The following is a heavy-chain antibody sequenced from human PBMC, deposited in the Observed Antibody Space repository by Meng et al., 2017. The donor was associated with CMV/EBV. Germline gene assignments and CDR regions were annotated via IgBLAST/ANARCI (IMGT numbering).Heavy chain of an antibody. D-gene: IGHD2-2*01. CDR3: AREVVPDY. V-gene: IGHV3-66*02. CDR1: GFTVSSNY. CDR2: IYSGGST. Sequence: GESLKISCAASGFTVSSNYMSWVRQAPGNGLEWVSVIYSGGSTYYADSVKGRFTISRDNSKNTLYLQMNSLRAEDTAVYYCAREVVPDYWGQGTLVTVSS. J-gene: IGHJ4*02.